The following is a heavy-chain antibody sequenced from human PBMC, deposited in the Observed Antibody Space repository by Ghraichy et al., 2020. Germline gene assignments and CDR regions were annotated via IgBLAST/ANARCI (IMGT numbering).Heavy chain of an antibody. J-gene: IGHJ4*02. V-gene: IGHV3-48*02. CDR1: GFTFSSYS. D-gene: IGHD2-21*02. CDR3: ARGGTLGYCGGDCYPFDF. Sequence: VGSLRLSCAASGFTFSSYSMNWVRQAPGKGLEWVSYISSSSGTIYYADSVKGRFTISRDNAKNSLYLQMNSLRDEDTAVYYCARGGTLGYCGGDCYPFDFWGQGTLVTVSA. CDR2: ISSSSGTI.